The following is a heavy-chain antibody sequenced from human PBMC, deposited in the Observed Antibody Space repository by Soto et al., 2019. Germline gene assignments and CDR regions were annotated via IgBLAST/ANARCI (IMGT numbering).Heavy chain of an antibody. Sequence: SLEISCQVSGYTFTIYWIGWVRQMPGKGLEWMGIIYPSDSDTRYSPSFQGQVTISADQSINTAYLQWDSLKASDTAIYYCARPANTVADHFDLWGQGTPVTVSS. V-gene: IGHV5-51*01. D-gene: IGHD4-17*01. CDR3: ARPANTVADHFDL. CDR1: GYTFTIYW. J-gene: IGHJ4*02. CDR2: IYPSDSDT.